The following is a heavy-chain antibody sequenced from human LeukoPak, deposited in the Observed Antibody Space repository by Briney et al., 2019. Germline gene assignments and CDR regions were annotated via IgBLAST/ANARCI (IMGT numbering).Heavy chain of an antibody. CDR3: ARVVGGNYYGSETDDY. Sequence: ASVKVSCKASGYTFSIYSIAWVRQAPGQGLEWMGWISAYNGGTKYAQKFQGRVTMTRDTSISTAYMELSRVRSDDTAVYYCARVVGGNYYGSETDDYWGQGTLVTVSS. CDR2: ISAYNGGT. CDR1: GYTFSIYS. J-gene: IGHJ4*02. D-gene: IGHD3-10*01. V-gene: IGHV1-2*02.